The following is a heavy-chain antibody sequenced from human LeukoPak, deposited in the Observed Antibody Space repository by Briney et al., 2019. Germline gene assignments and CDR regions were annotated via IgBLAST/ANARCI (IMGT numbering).Heavy chain of an antibody. CDR2: INPNSGGT. CDR1: GYTFTGYY. V-gene: IGHV1-2*02. CDR3: ARDRDCSGGSCYSGELATFDP. D-gene: IGHD2-15*01. J-gene: IGHJ5*02. Sequence: GASVKVSCKASGYTFTGYYMHWVRQAPGQGLEWMGWINPNSGGTNYAQKFQGRVTMTRDTSISTAYMELSRLRSDDTAVYYCARDRDCSGGSCYSGELATFDPWGQGTLVTVSS.